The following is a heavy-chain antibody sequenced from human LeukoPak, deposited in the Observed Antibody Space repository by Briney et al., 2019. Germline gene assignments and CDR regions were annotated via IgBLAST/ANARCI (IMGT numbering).Heavy chain of an antibody. V-gene: IGHV3-21*01. CDR3: ARDLRPYSGYDNLAFDI. D-gene: IGHD5-12*01. CDR2: ISSSSSYI. Sequence: GGSLRLSCAASGFTFSHYTMNWVRQAPGKGLEWVSSISSSSSYIYYADSVKGRFTISRDNAKNSLYLQVNSLRAEDTAVYYCARDLRPYSGYDNLAFDIWGQGTMVTIS. J-gene: IGHJ3*02. CDR1: GFTFSHYT.